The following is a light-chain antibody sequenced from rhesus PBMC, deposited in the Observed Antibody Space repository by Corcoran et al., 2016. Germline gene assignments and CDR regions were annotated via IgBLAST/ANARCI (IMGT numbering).Light chain of an antibody. CDR2: YAS. CDR3: QQYNSAPFT. J-gene: IGKJ3*01. Sequence: DIQMTQSPSSLSASVGDTVTITCRASQGISSYLAWYQQKPGKAPKPLIYYASNLESGVPSRFSGSGSGTATTLTLSSLQPEDFATYYCQQYNSAPFTFGPGTKLDI. CDR1: QGISSY. V-gene: IGKV1-37*01.